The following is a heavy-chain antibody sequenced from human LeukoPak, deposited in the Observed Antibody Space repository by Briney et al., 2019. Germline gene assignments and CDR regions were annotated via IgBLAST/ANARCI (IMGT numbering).Heavy chain of an antibody. CDR1: GFTFSSYA. J-gene: IGHJ4*02. V-gene: IGHV3-23*01. CDR3: AKLRRGYSGYDDYYFDY. CDR2: ISGSGGST. Sequence: GGSLRLSCAASGFTFSSYAMSWVRQAPGKGLEWVSAISGSGGSTYYADSVKGRFTISRDNSKNTLYLQMNRLRAEDTAVYYCAKLRRGYSGYDDYYFDYWGQGTLVTVSS. D-gene: IGHD5-12*01.